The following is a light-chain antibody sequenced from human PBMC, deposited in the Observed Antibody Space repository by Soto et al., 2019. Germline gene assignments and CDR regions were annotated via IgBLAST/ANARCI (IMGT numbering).Light chain of an antibody. V-gene: IGLV1-51*01. CDR2: DNN. CDR3: GTWDSSLSAWV. J-gene: IGLJ2*01. Sequence: QAVLTQSPSVSAAPGQKVTISCSGSSSNIGNNYVSWYQQLPGTAPKLLIYDNNKRPSGIPDPFSGSKSGTSATLGITGIQAGDEGDYYCGTWDSSLSAWVFGGGTKVTVL. CDR1: SSNIGNNY.